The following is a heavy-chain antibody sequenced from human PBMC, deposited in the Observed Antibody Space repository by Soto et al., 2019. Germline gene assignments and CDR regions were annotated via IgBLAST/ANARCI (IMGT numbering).Heavy chain of an antibody. CDR3: ARDDVLCDGGRCYGIPLDD. CDR2: IQSGGTT. CDR1: GFTVSSKY. J-gene: IGHJ6*04. D-gene: IGHD2-15*01. Sequence: GGSLRLSCAASGFTVSSKYMTWVRQAPGKGLEWVSLIQSGGTTYYADSVKGRFTISRDTSENTLHLQMDSLRVEDTAVYYCARDDVLCDGGRCYGIPLDDWGKGTTVIVSS. V-gene: IGHV3-66*01.